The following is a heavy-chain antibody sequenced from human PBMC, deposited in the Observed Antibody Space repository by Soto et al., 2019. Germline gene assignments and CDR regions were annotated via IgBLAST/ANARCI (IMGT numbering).Heavy chain of an antibody. V-gene: IGHV4-38-2*02. CDR2: IYHSGST. CDR1: SDSISSGYY. J-gene: IGHJ4*02. CDR3: ARDRSGYDSIDY. D-gene: IGHD5-12*01. Sequence: SETLSLTCAVTSDSISSGYYWGWIRQPPGKGLEWIGSIYHSGSTYYNPSLKSRVTISVDTSKNQFSLKLSSVTAADTAVYYCARDRSGYDSIDYWGQGTLVTVSS.